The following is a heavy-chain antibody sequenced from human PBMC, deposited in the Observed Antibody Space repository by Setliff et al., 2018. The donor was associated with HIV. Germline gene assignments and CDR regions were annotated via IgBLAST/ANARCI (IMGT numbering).Heavy chain of an antibody. CDR2: VSQSGST. Sequence: SETLSLTCSVSGVSINRTDHYWGWIRQSPGKRLEWIGSVSQSGSTYYNPSLKSRITISVDRSKNLFSLKLISVTAADTAVYYCARRIGAGNFDYWGQGTLVTVSS. J-gene: IGHJ4*02. CDR3: ARRIGAGNFDY. V-gene: IGHV4-39*01. CDR1: GVSINRTDHY. D-gene: IGHD3-16*01.